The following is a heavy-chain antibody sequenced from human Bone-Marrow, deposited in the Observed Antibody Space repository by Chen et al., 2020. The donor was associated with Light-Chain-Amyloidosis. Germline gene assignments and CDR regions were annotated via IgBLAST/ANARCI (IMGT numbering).Heavy chain of an antibody. V-gene: IGHV3-23*01. CDR3: AKGMGYSGYGPHTTGVDY. CDR1: GFTFSSYA. CDR2: ISGSGGST. D-gene: IGHD5-12*01. Sequence: EVQLLESGGGLVQPGGSLRLSCAASGFTFSSYAMSWVRQAPGKGLEWVSAISGSGGSTYYADSVKGRFTISRDNSKNTLYLQMNSLRAEDTAVYYCAKGMGYSGYGPHTTGVDYWGQGTLVTVSS. J-gene: IGHJ4*02.